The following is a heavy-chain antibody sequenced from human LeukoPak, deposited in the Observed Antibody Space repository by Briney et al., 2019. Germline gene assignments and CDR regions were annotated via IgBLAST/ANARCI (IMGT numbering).Heavy chain of an antibody. Sequence: GGSLRLSCAASGFTFSSYAMSWVRQAPGKGLEWVSAISGSGGSTYYADSVKGRFTISRVNSKNTLYLQMNSLRAEDTAVYYCAKLGYSGSYDAEYFQHWGQGTLVTASS. CDR2: ISGSGGST. D-gene: IGHD1-26*01. V-gene: IGHV3-23*01. CDR3: AKLGYSGSYDAEYFQH. J-gene: IGHJ1*01. CDR1: GFTFSSYA.